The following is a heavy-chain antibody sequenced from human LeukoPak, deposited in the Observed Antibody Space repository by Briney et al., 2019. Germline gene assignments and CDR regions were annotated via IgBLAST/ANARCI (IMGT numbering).Heavy chain of an antibody. V-gene: IGHV3-23*01. D-gene: IGHD6-19*01. CDR2: ISGTGDNS. CDR1: GFAFSSYD. Sequence: GESLRLSCAASGFAFSSYDMNWVRQAAGKGLEWFSQISGTGDNSDYADSVKGRFTISRDNSKRTLYLQLNNLRVEDTAIYYCAFPAHHWLVRGAFDIWGQGTVVTVSS. CDR3: AFPAHHWLVRGAFDI. J-gene: IGHJ3*02.